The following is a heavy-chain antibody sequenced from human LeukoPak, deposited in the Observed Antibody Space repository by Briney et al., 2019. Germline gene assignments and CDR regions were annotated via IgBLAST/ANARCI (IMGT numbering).Heavy chain of an antibody. CDR2: ISSSGTYI. V-gene: IGHV3-21*01. Sequence: GGSLRLSCAASGFTFSSYSMNWVRQAPGKGLEWVSSISSSGTYISYADSVKGRFTISRDNSKNTLDLQMNSLRAEDTAFYYCARGSGSSVYDPWDYWGQGTLVTVSS. J-gene: IGHJ4*02. CDR1: GFTFSSYS. CDR3: ARGSGSSVYDPWDY. D-gene: IGHD5/OR15-5a*01.